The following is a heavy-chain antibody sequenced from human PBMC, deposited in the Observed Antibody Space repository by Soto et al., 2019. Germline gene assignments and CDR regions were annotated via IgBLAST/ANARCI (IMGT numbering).Heavy chain of an antibody. CDR1: GGSISSGGYY. CDR3: ATLSGYFTISTFDP. J-gene: IGHJ5*02. CDR2: IYHSGTT. D-gene: IGHD2-8*01. Sequence: SETLSLTCTVSGGSISSGGYYWSLVLQPPGKGLEWIGEIYHSGTTNYNPSLKSRLTLSVDKSKNQVFLNLTSVSAEDTAVYYCATLSGYFTISTFDPWGQGILVTVSS. V-gene: IGHV4-39*07.